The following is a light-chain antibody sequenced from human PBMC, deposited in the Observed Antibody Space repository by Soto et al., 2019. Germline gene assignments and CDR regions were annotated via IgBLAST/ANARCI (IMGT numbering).Light chain of an antibody. CDR1: QSVSSSN. J-gene: IGKJ1*01. Sequence: DIVLTHFPGTLALSPREKATLSCRASQSVSSSNLAWYQQKPAQAPRLLIYDASRRAPGIPERFSGSGSGTDFTLTISSLQSEDFAVYYCQQYDTWPPATFGQGTKVEIK. V-gene: IGKV3-20*01. CDR3: QQYDTWPPAT. CDR2: DAS.